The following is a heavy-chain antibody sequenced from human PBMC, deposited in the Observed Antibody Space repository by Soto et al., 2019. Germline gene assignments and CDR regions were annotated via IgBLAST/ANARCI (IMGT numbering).Heavy chain of an antibody. J-gene: IGHJ5*02. CDR2: IIPILGIA. CDR1: GGTFSSYT. Sequence: QVQLVQSGAEVKKPGSSEKVSCKAPGGTFSSYTISWVRQAPGQGLEWMGRIIPILGIANYAQKFQGRVTITADKSTSTAYMELSSLRSEDTGVYYCAGDPVELLRGNWVDPWGQGTLVTVSS. D-gene: IGHD1-26*01. CDR3: AGDPVELLRGNWVDP. V-gene: IGHV1-69*08.